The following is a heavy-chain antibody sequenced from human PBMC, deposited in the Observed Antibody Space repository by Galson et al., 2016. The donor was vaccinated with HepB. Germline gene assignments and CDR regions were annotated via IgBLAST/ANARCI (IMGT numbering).Heavy chain of an antibody. CDR1: GFNFRSFD. CDR2: ITYVGVR. CDR3: AKHWIRTHDL. Sequence: SLRLSCAASGFNFRSFDMSWVRQAPGKGLEWVSGITYVGVRYYADSVKGRFTISRDDSSGQVFLEMHSLRGEDTALYYCAKHWIRTHDLWGQGTLATVS. D-gene: IGHD1-14*01. J-gene: IGHJ5*02. V-gene: IGHV3-23*01.